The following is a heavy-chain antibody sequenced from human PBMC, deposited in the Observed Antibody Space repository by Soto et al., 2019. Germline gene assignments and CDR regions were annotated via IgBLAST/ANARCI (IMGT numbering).Heavy chain of an antibody. CDR1: GGSSSSDNSY. CDR2: IYFAGST. V-gene: IGHV4-39*01. Sequence: SETLSLTCTVSGGSSSSDNSYWGWFRQPPGKGLEWIGNIYFAGSTYYNASLKSRVTLSVDTSKNQFSLRLSSVTAADTSVYYCARGIYYFDYWGQGTLVTVSS. D-gene: IGHD3-3*01. J-gene: IGHJ4*02. CDR3: ARGIYYFDY.